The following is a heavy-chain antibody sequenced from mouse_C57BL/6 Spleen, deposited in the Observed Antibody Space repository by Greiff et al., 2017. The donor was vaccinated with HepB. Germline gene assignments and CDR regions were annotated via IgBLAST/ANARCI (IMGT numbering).Heavy chain of an antibody. D-gene: IGHD2-5*01. CDR2: IGPETGGT. J-gene: IGHJ3*01. Sequence: VKLQESGAELVRPGASVTLSCKASGYTFTDYEMHWVKQTPVHGLEWIGAIGPETGGTAYNQKFKGKAILTADKSSSTAYMELRSLTSEDSAVYYCTETYYSNPFAYWGQGTLVTVSA. V-gene: IGHV1-15*01. CDR1: GYTFTDYE. CDR3: TETYYSNPFAY.